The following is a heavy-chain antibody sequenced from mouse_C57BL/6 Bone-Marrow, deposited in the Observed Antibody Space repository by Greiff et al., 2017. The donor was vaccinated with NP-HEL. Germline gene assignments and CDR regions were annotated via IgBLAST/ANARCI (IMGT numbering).Heavy chain of an antibody. CDR1: GYTFTSYW. Sequence: VQLKESGAELAKPGASVKLSCKASGYTFTSYWMHWVKQRPGQGLEWIGNINPSSGYTKYNQKFKDKATLTADKSSSTAYMQLLSLTYADSAVYYCARSVPALGWGYWGQGTTLTVSS. CDR2: INPSSGYT. V-gene: IGHV1-7*01. D-gene: IGHD4-1*01. J-gene: IGHJ2*01. CDR3: ARSVPALGWGY.